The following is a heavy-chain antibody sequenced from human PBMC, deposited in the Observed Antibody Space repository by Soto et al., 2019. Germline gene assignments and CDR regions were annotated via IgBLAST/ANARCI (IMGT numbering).Heavy chain of an antibody. V-gene: IGHV5-10-1*01. J-gene: IGHJ6*02. Sequence: GEPLKISCKGPGYSFPSYWISRARQMPGKGLEWMGRIEPSDSQTNYSPSFQGHVTISADKSISTAYLQWSSLKASDTAMYYCARHGQMTTVTTPYVYYYYYGMDVWGQGTTVTVSS. CDR3: ARHGQMTTVTTPYVYYYYYGMDV. D-gene: IGHD4-17*01. CDR1: GYSFPSYW. CDR2: IEPSDSQT.